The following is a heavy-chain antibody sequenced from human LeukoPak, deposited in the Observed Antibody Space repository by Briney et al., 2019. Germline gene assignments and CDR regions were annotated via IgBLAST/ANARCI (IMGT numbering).Heavy chain of an antibody. D-gene: IGHD1-14*01. Sequence: GESLKISCKGSGYSFTSYWISWVRQMPGKGLEWMGRTDPSDSYTNYSPSFQGHVTISADKSISTAYLQWSSLKASDTAMYYCAAREIRETGNDYWGQGTLVTVSS. CDR1: GYSFTSYW. V-gene: IGHV5-10-1*01. J-gene: IGHJ4*02. CDR3: AAREIRETGNDY. CDR2: TDPSDSYT.